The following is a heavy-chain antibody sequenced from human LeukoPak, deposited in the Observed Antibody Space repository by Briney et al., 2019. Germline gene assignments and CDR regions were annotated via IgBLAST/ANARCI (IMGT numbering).Heavy chain of an antibody. J-gene: IGHJ4*02. CDR3: AVHYWSMAARPFDY. Sequence: GASVKVSCKASGGTSSSYAISWVRQAPVQGLEWMGEIIPIFGTANYAQKFQGRDTITADESTSTAYMELSSLRSEDTAVYYCAVHYWSMAARPFDYWRQGTLVSVSS. V-gene: IGHV1-69*13. CDR2: IIPIFGTA. D-gene: IGHD6-6*01. CDR1: GGTSSSYA.